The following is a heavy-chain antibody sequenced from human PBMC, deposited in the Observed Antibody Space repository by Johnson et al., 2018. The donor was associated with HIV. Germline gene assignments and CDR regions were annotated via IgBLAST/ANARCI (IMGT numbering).Heavy chain of an antibody. CDR1: GFTVSSNY. CDR3: ANDGWYYYDSSGGAFDI. Sequence: VQLVESGGGLIQPGGSLRLSCAASGFTVSSNYMSWVRQAPGKGLEWVSVISGSGGSTYYADSVKGRFTSSRDNSKNTLYLQMNSLRAEDTAVYYCANDGWYYYDSSGGAFDIWGQGTMVTVSS. V-gene: IGHV3-23*04. J-gene: IGHJ3*02. CDR2: ISGSGGST. D-gene: IGHD3-22*01.